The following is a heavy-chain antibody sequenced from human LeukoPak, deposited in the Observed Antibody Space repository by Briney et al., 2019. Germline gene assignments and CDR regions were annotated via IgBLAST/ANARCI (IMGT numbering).Heavy chain of an antibody. CDR3: ARQWLFDY. CDR2: INPVDSDT. D-gene: IGHD6-19*01. CDR1: GYGLSTYW. J-gene: IGHJ4*02. V-gene: IGHV5-51*01. Sequence: GDSLKISCKASGYGLSTYWIAWVRQMPGKGLEWIGIINPVDSDTRYSPSFQGQVTISADKSISTAYPQWSSLKASDTAIYYCARQWLFDYWGQGTLVTVSA.